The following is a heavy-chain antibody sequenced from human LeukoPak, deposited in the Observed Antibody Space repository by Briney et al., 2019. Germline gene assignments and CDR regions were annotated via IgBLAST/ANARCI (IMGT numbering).Heavy chain of an antibody. CDR3: AKGWGGLVDY. V-gene: IGHV3-30*04. Sequence: GRSLRLSCAASGFTFSSYAMHWVRQAPGKGLEWVAVISYDGSNKYYADSVKGRFTISRDNSKNTLYLQMNSLRAEDTAVYYCAKGWGGLVDYWGQGTLVTVSS. J-gene: IGHJ4*02. CDR2: ISYDGSNK. D-gene: IGHD6-19*01. CDR1: GFTFSSYA.